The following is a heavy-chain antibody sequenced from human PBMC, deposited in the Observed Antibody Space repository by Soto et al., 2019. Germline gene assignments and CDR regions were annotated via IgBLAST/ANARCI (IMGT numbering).Heavy chain of an antibody. CDR1: GYTFTSYT. V-gene: IGHV1-3*01. CDR2: INAGNGRE. Sequence: QVQLEQSGAEVKKPGASVKVSCKTSGYTFTSYTLHWVRQAPGQGLEWMGWINAGNGREKYSQRFKESVRFSTAKPAATAYMELRSLRSKEKDIYFCARGGGWVGAASFDSWGQGTLVTVSS. CDR3: ARGGGWVGAASFDS. J-gene: IGHJ4*02. D-gene: IGHD1-26*01.